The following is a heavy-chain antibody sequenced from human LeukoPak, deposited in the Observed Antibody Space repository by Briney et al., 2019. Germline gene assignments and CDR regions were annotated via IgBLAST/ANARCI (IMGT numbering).Heavy chain of an antibody. CDR1: GFTFSSYA. CDR3: AKDTLIYCSGGSCYSMDY. V-gene: IGHV3-23*01. CDR2: ISGSGGST. D-gene: IGHD2-15*01. Sequence: GGSLRLSCAASGFTFSSYAMSWVRQAPVKGLEWVSAISGSGGSTYYADSVKGRFTISRDNSKNTLYLQMNSLRAEDTAVYYCAKDTLIYCSGGSCYSMDYWGQGTLVTVSS. J-gene: IGHJ4*02.